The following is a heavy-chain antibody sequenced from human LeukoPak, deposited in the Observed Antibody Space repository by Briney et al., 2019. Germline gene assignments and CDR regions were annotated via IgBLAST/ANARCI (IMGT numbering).Heavy chain of an antibody. J-gene: IGHJ4*02. CDR3: ARGQVVPAAYPFDY. CDR2: INHSGST. V-gene: IGHV4-34*01. Sequence: SETLSLTCAVYGGSFSGYYWSWIRQPPGKGLEWIGEINHSGSTNYNPSLKSRDTISVDTSKNQFSLKLSSVTAADTAVYYCARGQVVPAAYPFDYWGQGTLVTVSS. D-gene: IGHD2-2*01. CDR1: GGSFSGYY.